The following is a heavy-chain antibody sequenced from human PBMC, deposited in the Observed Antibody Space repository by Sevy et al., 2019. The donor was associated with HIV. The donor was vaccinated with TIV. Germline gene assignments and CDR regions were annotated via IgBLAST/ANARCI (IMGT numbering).Heavy chain of an antibody. CDR2: IYSGGST. Sequence: GGSLRLSCAASGFTVSSNYMSWVRQAPGKGLEWVSVIYSGGSTYYADSVKGRFTISRDNSKNTLYLQMNSLRAEETAVYYCARIGYYGSGIMDVWGQGTTVTVSS. D-gene: IGHD3-10*01. CDR3: ARIGYYGSGIMDV. V-gene: IGHV3-66*01. CDR1: GFTVSSNY. J-gene: IGHJ6*02.